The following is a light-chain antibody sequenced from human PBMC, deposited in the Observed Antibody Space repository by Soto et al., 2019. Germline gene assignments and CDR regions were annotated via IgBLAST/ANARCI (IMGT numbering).Light chain of an antibody. CDR3: QQSSTAPFT. J-gene: IGKJ3*01. Sequence: DIQMTQSPSSLSASVGDRVTITCRASQNINTYLNWYQQKPGKAPKLLIFAASSLQSGVPSRFSGSGSRTDFTLTISSLQPEDFATYYCQQSSTAPFTFGPGTNVDI. CDR2: AAS. V-gene: IGKV1-39*01. CDR1: QNINTY.